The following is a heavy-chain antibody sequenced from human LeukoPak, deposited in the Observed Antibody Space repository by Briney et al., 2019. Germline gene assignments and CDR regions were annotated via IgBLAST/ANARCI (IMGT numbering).Heavy chain of an antibody. J-gene: IGHJ4*02. D-gene: IGHD6-6*01. CDR2: ISSTSTYI. V-gene: IGHV3-21*01. Sequence: GGSLRLSCAASGFTFSSYSINWVRQAPGKGLEWVSSISSTSTYIYYADSVKGRFTISRDSARNSVSLQMNSLRAEDTAVYYCTRDQRAARPNLDYWGQGTLVTVSS. CDR1: GFTFSSYS. CDR3: TRDQRAARPNLDY.